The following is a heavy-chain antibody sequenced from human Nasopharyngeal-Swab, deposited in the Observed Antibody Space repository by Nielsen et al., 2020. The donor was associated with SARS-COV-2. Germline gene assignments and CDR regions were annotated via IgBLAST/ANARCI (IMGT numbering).Heavy chain of an antibody. CDR1: GYTFNTNG. Sequence: ASVKVSCKASGYTFNTNGMNWVRQAPGQGLEWMGWINTYTANPTYAQGFTGRFVFSLDTSISTAYLQISSLTADDTAVYYCVRDSGGAGISLFEDWGQGTLVTVSS. CDR3: VRDSGGAGISLFED. D-gene: IGHD3-16*01. CDR2: INTYTANP. J-gene: IGHJ4*02. V-gene: IGHV7-4-1*02.